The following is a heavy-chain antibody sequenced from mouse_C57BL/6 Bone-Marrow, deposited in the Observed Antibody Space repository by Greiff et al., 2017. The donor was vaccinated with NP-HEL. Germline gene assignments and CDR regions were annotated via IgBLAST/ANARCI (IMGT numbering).Heavy chain of an antibody. CDR2: ISYSGST. J-gene: IGHJ2*01. CDR1: GYSITSGYD. D-gene: IGHD3-2*02. V-gene: IGHV3-1*01. CDR3: ARGGLRSAYFDY. Sequence: EVQRVESGPGMVKPSQSLSLTCTVTGYSITSGYDWHWIRHFPGNKLEWMGYISYSGSTNYNPSLKSRISITHDTSKNHFFLKLNSVTTEDTATYYCARGGLRSAYFDYWGQGTTLTVSS.